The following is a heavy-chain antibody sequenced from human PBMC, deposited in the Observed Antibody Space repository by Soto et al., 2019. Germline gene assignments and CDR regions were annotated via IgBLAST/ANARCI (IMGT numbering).Heavy chain of an antibody. J-gene: IGHJ6*02. CDR1: GYTFTSYG. V-gene: IGHV1-18*04. CDR2: ISAYNGNT. Sequence: ASVKVSCKASGYTFTSYGISWVRQAPGQGLEWMGWISAYNGNTNYAQKLQGRVTMTTDTSTSTAYMELRSLRADDTAVYYCARGPVYDILTGGYYYYGMDVWGQGTTVTVSS. D-gene: IGHD3-9*01. CDR3: ARGPVYDILTGGYYYYGMDV.